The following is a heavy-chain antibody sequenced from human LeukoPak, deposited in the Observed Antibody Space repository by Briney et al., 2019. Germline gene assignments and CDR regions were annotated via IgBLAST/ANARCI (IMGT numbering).Heavy chain of an antibody. CDR1: GGSISSSDYY. V-gene: IGHV4-30-4*01. Sequence: PSQTLSLTCTVSGGSISSSDYYWSWIRQPPGKGLEWIGEINHSGSTNYNPSLKSRVTISVDTSKNQFSLKLSSVTAADTAVYYCARRYYYGSGSYYYYYYMDVWGKGTTVTVSS. J-gene: IGHJ6*03. CDR3: ARRYYYGSGSYYYYYYMDV. D-gene: IGHD3-10*01. CDR2: INHSGST.